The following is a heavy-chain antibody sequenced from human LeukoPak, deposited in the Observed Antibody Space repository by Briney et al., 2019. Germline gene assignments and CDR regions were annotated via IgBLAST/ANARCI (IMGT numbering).Heavy chain of an antibody. Sequence: PSETLSLTCAVSGGSFSGYYWSWIRQPPGKGLEWVGEINHSGSTNYNPSLKSRVTISVDTSKNQFSLKLSSVTAADTAVYYCGRRDRYSSSFSYWGQGTLVTVSS. CDR2: INHSGST. CDR3: GRRDRYSSSFSY. CDR1: GGSFSGYY. J-gene: IGHJ4*02. D-gene: IGHD6-13*01. V-gene: IGHV4-34*01.